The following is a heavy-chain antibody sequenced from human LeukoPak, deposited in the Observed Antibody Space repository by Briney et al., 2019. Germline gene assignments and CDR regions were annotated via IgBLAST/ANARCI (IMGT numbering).Heavy chain of an antibody. CDR1: GFTVSSNY. CDR2: FYSGSTT. J-gene: IGHJ2*01. V-gene: IGHV3-53*01. Sequence: PGGSLSLSCAASGFTVSSNYMNWVAQAPGNGLVWFLDFYSGSTTYSEDSVSGGSTTSRDNSKNTLYLQMNSLRAEDTAVYYCAREKLGYWYFDLWGRGTLVTVSS. CDR3: AREKLGYWYFDL. D-gene: IGHD1-26*01.